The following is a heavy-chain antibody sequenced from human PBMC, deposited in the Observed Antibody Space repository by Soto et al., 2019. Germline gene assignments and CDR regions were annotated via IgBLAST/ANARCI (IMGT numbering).Heavy chain of an antibody. Sequence: QVQLVQSGAEVKKPGASVKVSCKASGYTFTSYGISWVRQAPGQGLEWMGWISAYYGKTNYAHKLEGRDTMTTDTSTSTAYVEVRSMRSDDTAVYYCARAVGYYYGMDVCGQGTRVTVSS. CDR2: ISAYYGKT. CDR1: GYTFTSYG. V-gene: IGHV1-18*01. CDR3: ARAVGYYYGMDV. D-gene: IGHD1-26*01. J-gene: IGHJ6*02.